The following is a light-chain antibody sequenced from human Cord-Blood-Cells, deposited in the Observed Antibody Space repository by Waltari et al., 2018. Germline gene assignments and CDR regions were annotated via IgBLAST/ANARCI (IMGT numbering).Light chain of an antibody. CDR2: KDS. CDR1: NIGSKS. V-gene: IGLV3-25*03. J-gene: IGLJ3*02. Sequence: SYVLTQPPTVSVAPGKTARLTWGGNNIGSKSVHWYQQKAGQAPVRVRYKDSDRPSGIPERFSGSSSGTTVTLTISGVQAEDEADYYCQSADSSGTWVFGGGTKLTVL. CDR3: QSADSSGTWV.